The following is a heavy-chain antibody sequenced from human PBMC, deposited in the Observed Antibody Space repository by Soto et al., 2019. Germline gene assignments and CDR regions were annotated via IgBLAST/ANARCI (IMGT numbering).Heavy chain of an antibody. CDR2: IWYDGSNK. CDR3: ARDLGPTMVRGVPEYGMDV. V-gene: IGHV3-33*01. Sequence: QVQLVESGGGVVQPGRSLRLSCAASGFTFSSYGMHWVRQAPGKGLEWVAVIWYDGSNKYYADSVKGRFTISRDNSKNTLYLQMNNLRAEDTAVYYCARDLGPTMVRGVPEYGMDVWGQGTTVTVSS. CDR1: GFTFSSYG. D-gene: IGHD3-10*01. J-gene: IGHJ6*02.